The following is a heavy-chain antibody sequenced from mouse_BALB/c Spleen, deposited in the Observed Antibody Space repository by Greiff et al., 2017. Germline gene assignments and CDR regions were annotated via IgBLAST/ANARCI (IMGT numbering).Heavy chain of an antibody. Sequence: GQLQQSGPELVKPGASVKIPCKASGYTFTDYNMDWVKQSHGKSLEWIGDINPNNGGTIYNQKFKGKATLTVDKSSSTAYMELRSLTSEDTAVYYCARCPNYYGSSGDAMDYWGQGTSVTVSS. CDR3: ARCPNYYGSSGDAMDY. CDR2: INPNNGGT. CDR1: GYTFTDYN. J-gene: IGHJ4*01. V-gene: IGHV1-18*01. D-gene: IGHD1-1*01.